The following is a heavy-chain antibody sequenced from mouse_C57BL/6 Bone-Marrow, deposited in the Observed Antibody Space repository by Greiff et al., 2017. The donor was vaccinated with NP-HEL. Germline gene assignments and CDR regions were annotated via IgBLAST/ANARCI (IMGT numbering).Heavy chain of an antibody. J-gene: IGHJ1*03. CDR2: IWWDDDK. V-gene: IGHV8-8*01. D-gene: IGHD1-1*01. Sequence: QVTLKVCGPGILQPSQTLSLTCSFSGFSLSTFGMGVGWIRQPSGQGLEWLAHIWWDDDKYYNPALKSRLTISKDTSQNQVFLKIANVDTADTATYYCARSTTVVATRYFDVWGTGTTVTVSS. CDR1: GFSLSTFGMG. CDR3: ARSTTVVATRYFDV.